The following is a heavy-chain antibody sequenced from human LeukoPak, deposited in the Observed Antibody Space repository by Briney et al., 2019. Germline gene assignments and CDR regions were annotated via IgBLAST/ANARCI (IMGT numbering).Heavy chain of an antibody. Sequence: GASLRLSCAASGFTFSNYARSWVRQAPGKGLEWVSSISGSGGNTYYADSVKGRFTISRDNSKNTLDLQMNSLRVEDTAVYYCAKDRFGSGSTTDYWGQGTLVTVSS. CDR1: GFTFSNYA. CDR3: AKDRFGSGSTTDY. D-gene: IGHD3-10*01. V-gene: IGHV3-23*01. CDR2: ISGSGGNT. J-gene: IGHJ4*02.